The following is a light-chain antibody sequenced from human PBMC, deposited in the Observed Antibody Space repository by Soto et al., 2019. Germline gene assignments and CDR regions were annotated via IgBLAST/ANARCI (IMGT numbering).Light chain of an antibody. CDR2: AAS. Sequence: AIQLTQSPSSLYASVGDRVTITCRASQAIRTALGWYQQKPGKVPKLLIYAASILQSGVPSRFSGSGSGTDFTLTISSLQPEDFATYYCQQYDNLPLTFGGGTKVEI. CDR3: QQYDNLPLT. J-gene: IGKJ4*01. CDR1: QAIRTA. V-gene: IGKV1-6*01.